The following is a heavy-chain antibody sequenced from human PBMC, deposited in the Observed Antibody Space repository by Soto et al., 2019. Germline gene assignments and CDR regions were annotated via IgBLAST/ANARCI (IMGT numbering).Heavy chain of an antibody. D-gene: IGHD3-3*01. J-gene: IGHJ6*02. V-gene: IGHV1-18*04. CDR2: ISAYNGNT. Sequence: ASVKVSFKASGYTFTSYGISWLRQAPGQGLEWMGWISAYNGNTNYAQKLQGRVTMTTDTSTSTAYMELRSLRSDDTAVYYCAREGYYDFWSGSSLGYYYGMDVWGQGTTVTVSS. CDR3: AREGYYDFWSGSSLGYYYGMDV. CDR1: GYTFTSYG.